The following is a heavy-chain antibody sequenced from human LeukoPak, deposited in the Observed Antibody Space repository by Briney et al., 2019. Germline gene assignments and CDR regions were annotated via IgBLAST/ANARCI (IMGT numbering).Heavy chain of an antibody. J-gene: IGHJ3*02. CDR2: VNPKSGDT. CDR3: ATYSGTYLTLWTAFDI. D-gene: IGHD1-26*01. CDR1: GVTLTTYY. Sequence: ASVKVSCKASGVTLTTYYIHWMRQAPGQGLEWMGWVNPKSGDTNYAQRFQGRVTMTRDTSVTTGYMRLRRLPPDDTAVYYCATYSGTYLTLWTAFDIWGQGTMVTVSS. V-gene: IGHV1-2*02.